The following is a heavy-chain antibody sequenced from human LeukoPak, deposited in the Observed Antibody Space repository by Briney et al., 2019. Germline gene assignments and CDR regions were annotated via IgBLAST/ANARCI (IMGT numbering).Heavy chain of an antibody. CDR3: AVQSFGVVNFYMDV. Sequence: SETLSLTCTVSGGSISSYYWSWIRQPPGKGLEWIGYTSYSGRTNYNPSLKSRVTISVDTSKNQFSLKLSSVTAADTAVYYCAVQSFGVVNFYMDVWGKGTTVTVSS. CDR1: GGSISSYY. D-gene: IGHD3-3*01. CDR2: TSYSGRT. J-gene: IGHJ6*03. V-gene: IGHV4-59*01.